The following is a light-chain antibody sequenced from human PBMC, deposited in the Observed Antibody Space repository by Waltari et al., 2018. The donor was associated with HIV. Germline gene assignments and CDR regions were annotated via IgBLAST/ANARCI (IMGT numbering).Light chain of an antibody. V-gene: IGLV3-19*01. J-gene: IGLJ2*01. CDR1: CLRRSY. Sequence: SSELTQDPAVSVALGQTARITCQGACLRRSYASWYQHKPVQAPVLFIYGKNNRPSGIPDRFSGSSSGNTASLTITGAQAEDEADYYCNSRDSSGNHVVFGGGTKLTVL. CDR3: NSRDSSGNHVV. CDR2: GKN.